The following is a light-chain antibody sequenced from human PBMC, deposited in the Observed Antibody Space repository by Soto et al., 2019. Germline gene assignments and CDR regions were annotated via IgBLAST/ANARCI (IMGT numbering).Light chain of an antibody. CDR2: AAT. CDR1: QSISTF. CDR3: QQGYGSPYT. Sequence: DIQITQSPSSLSASVGDRVTITCRASQSISTFLNWYQQKPGKAPKLLINAATSLQSGVSSRFSGSGSGTDFTLTITRLQPEDFATYHCQQGYGSPYTFGQGTKLEI. J-gene: IGKJ2*01. V-gene: IGKV1-39*01.